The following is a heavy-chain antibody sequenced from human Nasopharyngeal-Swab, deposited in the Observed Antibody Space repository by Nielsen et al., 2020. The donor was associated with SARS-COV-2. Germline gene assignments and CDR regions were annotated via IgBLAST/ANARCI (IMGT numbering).Heavy chain of an antibody. CDR2: IYSGGST. J-gene: IGHJ4*02. D-gene: IGHD6-13*01. CDR1: GFTVSSNY. V-gene: IGHV3-53*01. CDR3: AKDPAAGNLDY. Sequence: GGSLRLSCAASGFTVSSNYMSWVRQAPGKGLEWVSVIYSGGSTHYADSVKGRFTISRDNSKNTLYLQMNSLRAEDTAVYYCAKDPAAGNLDYWGQGTLVTVSS.